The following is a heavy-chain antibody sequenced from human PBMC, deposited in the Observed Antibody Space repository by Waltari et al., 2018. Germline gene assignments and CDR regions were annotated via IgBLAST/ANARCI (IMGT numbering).Heavy chain of an antibody. CDR1: GGTFSSYA. Sequence: QVQLVQSGAEVKKPGSSVKVSCKASGGTFSSYAISWVRQAPGQGLEWMGGVIPILGIANYAQEFQGRVTITADESTSTAYMELSSLRSEDTAVYYCARDHYNWNDGGDYWGQGTLVTVSS. J-gene: IGHJ4*02. D-gene: IGHD1-1*01. CDR3: ARDHYNWNDGGDY. CDR2: VIPILGIA. V-gene: IGHV1-69*04.